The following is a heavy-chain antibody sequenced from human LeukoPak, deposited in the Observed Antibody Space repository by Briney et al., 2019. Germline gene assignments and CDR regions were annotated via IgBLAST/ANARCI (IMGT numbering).Heavy chain of an antibody. Sequence: GGSLRLSCAASGFTFSSYWMHWVRQAPGKGLVWVSRISSDGSSTSYADSVKGSFTLSRDNAKNPLYLQMTRLRAEDTAVYSCARVGVVPAAIYYYYMAVWGKGTTVAVSS. D-gene: IGHD2-2*01. CDR2: ISSDGSST. CDR3: ARVGVVPAAIYYYYMAV. CDR1: GFTFSSYW. V-gene: IGHV3-74*01. J-gene: IGHJ6*03.